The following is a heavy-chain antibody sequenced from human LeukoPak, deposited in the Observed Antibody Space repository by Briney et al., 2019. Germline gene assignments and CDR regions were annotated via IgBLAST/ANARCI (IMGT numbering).Heavy chain of an antibody. CDR1: GYAFTNYY. J-gene: IGHJ6*02. V-gene: IGHV1-46*01. CDR3: ARAHIPATAILYYYYGMDV. CDR2: INPSGGST. Sequence: ASVKVSCKSSGYAFTNYYMHWVRQAPGQGLEWMGIINPSGGSTIYAQKFQGRVTMTRDTSTSTIYMELSSLRSADTAVYYCARAHIPATAILYYYYGMDVWGQGTTVTVSS. D-gene: IGHD2-2*02.